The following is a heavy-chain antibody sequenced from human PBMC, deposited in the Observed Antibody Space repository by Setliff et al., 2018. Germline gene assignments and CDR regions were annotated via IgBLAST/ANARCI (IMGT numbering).Heavy chain of an antibody. CDR3: TKGRVGLAARAGY. CDR2: IYASGST. V-gene: IGHV4-61*02. CDR1: GGSISSDSDY. D-gene: IGHD1-26*01. J-gene: IGHJ4*02. Sequence: PSETRSLTCTVAGGSISSDSDYWSWIRQSDGKGLEWIGRIYASGSTEYNPSLGSRVTISVDTSRNQFSLQLSSVTSADTAIYYCTKGRVGLAARAGYWGQGTLVTVSS.